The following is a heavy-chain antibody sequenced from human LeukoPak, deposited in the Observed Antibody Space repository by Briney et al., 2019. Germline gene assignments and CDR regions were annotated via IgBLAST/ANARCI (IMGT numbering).Heavy chain of an antibody. Sequence: ETLSLTCTVSGGSISIGDYYWSWVRQAPGKGLEWVSVIYSGGSTYYADSVKGRFTISRDNSKNTLYLQMNSLRAEDTAVYYCARGDSSGYPIDYWGQGTLVTVSS. J-gene: IGHJ4*02. CDR1: GGSISIGDYY. D-gene: IGHD3-22*01. CDR3: ARGDSSGYPIDY. CDR2: IYSGGST. V-gene: IGHV3-66*01.